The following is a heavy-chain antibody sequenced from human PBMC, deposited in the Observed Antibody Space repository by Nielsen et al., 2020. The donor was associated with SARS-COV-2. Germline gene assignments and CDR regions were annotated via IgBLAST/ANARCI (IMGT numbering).Heavy chain of an antibody. CDR3: SAVAGSPQFSY. J-gene: IGHJ4*02. Sequence: ASVKVSCKASGYTFTGYYMHWVRQAPGQGLEWMGWINPNSGGTNYAQKFQGWVTMTRDTSISTAYMELSRLRSEDTAVYYCSAVAGSPQFSYWGQGTLVTVSS. D-gene: IGHD6-19*01. CDR2: INPNSGGT. CDR1: GYTFTGYY. V-gene: IGHV1-2*04.